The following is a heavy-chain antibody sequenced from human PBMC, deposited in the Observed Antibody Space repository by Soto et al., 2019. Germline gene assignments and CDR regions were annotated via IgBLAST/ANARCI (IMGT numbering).Heavy chain of an antibody. CDR1: GFTFSSYS. CDR3: ARGLYYYDSSGYWGY. D-gene: IGHD3-22*01. V-gene: IGHV3-48*02. CDR2: ISSSSSTI. Sequence: EVQLVESGGGLVQPGGSLRLSCAASGFTFSSYSMNWVRQAPGKGLEWVSYISSSSSTIYYADSVKGRFTISRDNAKNSLYLQMSSLRDEDTAVYYCARGLYYYDSSGYWGYWGQGTLVTVSS. J-gene: IGHJ4*02.